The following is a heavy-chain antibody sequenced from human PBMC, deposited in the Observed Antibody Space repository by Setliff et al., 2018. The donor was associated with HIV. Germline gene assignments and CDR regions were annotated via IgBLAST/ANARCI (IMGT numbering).Heavy chain of an antibody. V-gene: IGHV4-59*11. CDR3: ARTRGYSYGTLAGFDY. D-gene: IGHD5-18*01. CDR1: RTSIRSQY. Sequence: PSETLSLTCTVTRTSIRSQYWSWIRKPPGKGLEWIGYISYSGSTNYNPSLESRVAMSVDTSKQQFSLEVSSVTAADTAVYYCARTRGYSYGTLAGFDYWGRGSLVTVSS. J-gene: IGHJ4*01. CDR2: ISYSGST.